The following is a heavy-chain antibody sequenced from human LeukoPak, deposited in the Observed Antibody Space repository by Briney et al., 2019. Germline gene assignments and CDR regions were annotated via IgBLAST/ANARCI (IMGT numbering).Heavy chain of an antibody. Sequence: GGSLRLSCAASGFTFSSYSMNWVRQAPGKGLEWVSSISSSSSYIYYADSVKGRFTISRDNAKNSLYLQMNSLRAEDTAVYYCAKVQYSSSWYGIDYWGQGTLVTVSS. J-gene: IGHJ4*02. D-gene: IGHD6-13*01. CDR2: ISSSSSYI. CDR3: AKVQYSSSWYGIDY. V-gene: IGHV3-21*01. CDR1: GFTFSSYS.